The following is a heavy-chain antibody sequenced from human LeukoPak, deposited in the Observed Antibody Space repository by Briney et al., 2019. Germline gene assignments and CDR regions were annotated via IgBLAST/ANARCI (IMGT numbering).Heavy chain of an antibody. Sequence: PSGTLSLTCAVSGGSISSSNWWSWVRQPPGKGLEWIGEIYHSGSTNYNPSLKSRVTISVDKSKNQFSLKLSSVTAADTAVYYCARAYSSSWYSPPYYFDYWGQGTLVTVSS. CDR1: GGSISSSNW. CDR2: IYHSGST. J-gene: IGHJ4*02. CDR3: ARAYSSSWYSPPYYFDY. V-gene: IGHV4-4*02. D-gene: IGHD6-13*01.